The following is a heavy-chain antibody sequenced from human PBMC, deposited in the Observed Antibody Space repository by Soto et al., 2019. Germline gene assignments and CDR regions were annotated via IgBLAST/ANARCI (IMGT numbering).Heavy chain of an antibody. Sequence: QVHLVQSGAEVQKPGASVKVSCKASGYTFTSYDINWVRQATGQGLVRMGWMNPNSGNTGYAQKFQVRVTMIRNSSISTAYMEPSSLRSEDTAVYCCTRGPVSWYCYYVDVWGKGTTVTVSS. V-gene: IGHV1-8*01. D-gene: IGHD6-13*01. CDR3: TRGPVSWYCYYVDV. J-gene: IGHJ6*03. CDR2: MNPNSGNT. CDR1: GYTFTSYD.